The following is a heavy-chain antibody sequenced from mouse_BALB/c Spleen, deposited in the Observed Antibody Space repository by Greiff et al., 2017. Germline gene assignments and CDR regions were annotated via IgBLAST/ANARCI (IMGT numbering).Heavy chain of an antibody. Sequence: QVQLQQSGAELVRPGTSVKVSCKASGYAFTNYLIEWVKQRPGQGLEWIGVINPGSGGTNYNEKFKGKATLTADKSSSTAYMQLSSLTSDDSAVYFCARSGAYYRYDEAPWFAYWGQGTLVTVSA. J-gene: IGHJ3*01. CDR3: ARSGAYYRYDEAPWFAY. CDR2: INPGSGGT. V-gene: IGHV1-54*01. CDR1: GYAFTNYL. D-gene: IGHD2-14*01.